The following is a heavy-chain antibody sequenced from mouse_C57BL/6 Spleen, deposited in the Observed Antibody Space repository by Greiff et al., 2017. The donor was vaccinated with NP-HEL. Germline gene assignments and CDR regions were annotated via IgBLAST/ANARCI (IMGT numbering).Heavy chain of an antibody. CDR1: GFTFSSYA. CDR2: ISSGGDYI. D-gene: IGHD1-1*01. J-gene: IGHJ2*01. CDR3: TREGYYMHFDY. V-gene: IGHV5-9-1*02. Sequence: EVQLQQSGEGLVKPGGSLKLSCAASGFTFSSYAMSWVRQTPEQRLEWVAYISSGGDYIYYADTVKGRFTISRDNARNTLYLQMSSLKSEDTAMYYCTREGYYMHFDYWGQGTTLTVSS.